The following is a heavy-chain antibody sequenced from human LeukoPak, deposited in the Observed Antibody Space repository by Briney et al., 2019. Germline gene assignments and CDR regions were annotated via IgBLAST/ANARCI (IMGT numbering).Heavy chain of an antibody. V-gene: IGHV3-21*01. CDR2: ICTTSDYI. D-gene: IGHD6-13*01. J-gene: IGHJ4*02. CDR3: ARGGIYSQGFDY. Sequence: GGSLRLSCAASGFTFSSYSMNWVRQAPGKGLEWVSSICTTSDYIYYADSLKGRLTISRDNAKNSLYLQMSSLRAEDTAVYYCARGGIYSQGFDYWGQGTLVTVSS. CDR1: GFTFSSYS.